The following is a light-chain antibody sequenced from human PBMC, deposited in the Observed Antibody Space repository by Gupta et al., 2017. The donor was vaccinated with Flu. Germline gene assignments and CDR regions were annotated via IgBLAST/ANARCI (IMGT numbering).Light chain of an antibody. Sequence: SYELTQPPSVSASPGQTASITCSGDKLGDKYACWYQQKPGQSPVLVIYQDSKRPSGIPERFSGSSSVNTATLTISGTQAMDEANYYCQAWDSSTWVFGGGTKLTVL. CDR1: KLGDKY. CDR2: QDS. CDR3: QAWDSSTWV. J-gene: IGLJ3*02. V-gene: IGLV3-1*01.